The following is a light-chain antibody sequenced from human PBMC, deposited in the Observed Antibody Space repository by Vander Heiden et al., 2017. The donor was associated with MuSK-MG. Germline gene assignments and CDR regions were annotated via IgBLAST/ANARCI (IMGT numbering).Light chain of an antibody. Sequence: DIQVTQSPSSLSAAVGDRVTITCQASQDIQNHLNWYQHKVGKAPKLLIYDASTLQTGVPSRFSGSGSGTDFTFTISSLQPEDIATYYCQQYDNLPVFGQGNKLEIK. CDR3: QQYDNLPV. V-gene: IGKV1-33*01. CDR1: QDIQNH. CDR2: DAS. J-gene: IGKJ2*01.